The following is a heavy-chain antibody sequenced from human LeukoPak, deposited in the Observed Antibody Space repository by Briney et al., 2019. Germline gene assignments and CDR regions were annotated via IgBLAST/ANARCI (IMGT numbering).Heavy chain of an antibody. Sequence: ESGPTLVNPTQTLTLTCTFSGFSLSTSGVGVGWIRQPPGKALEWLALLYWGDDKRYRQSLKSRLPITKDTSKNQVVITMTNMDPVDTATYYCAHIPEHIAVDGMIGCGFDYWGQGTLVTVSS. CDR1: GFSLSTSGVG. V-gene: IGHV2-5*02. J-gene: IGHJ4*02. CDR2: LYWGDDK. CDR3: AHIPEHIAVDGMIGCGFDY. D-gene: IGHD6-19*01.